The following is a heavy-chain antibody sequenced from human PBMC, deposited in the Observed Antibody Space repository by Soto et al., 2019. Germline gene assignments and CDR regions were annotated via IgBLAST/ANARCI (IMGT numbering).Heavy chain of an antibody. V-gene: IGHV5-10-1*01. CDR3: ARSREYSSGWYGGGYYYYGMDV. CDR1: GYSFTSYW. CDR2: IDPSDSYT. J-gene: IGHJ6*02. Sequence: GESLKISCKGSGYSFTSYWISWVRQMPGKGLEWMGRIDPSDSYTNYSPSFQGHVTISADKSISTAYLQWSSLKASDTAMYYCARSREYSSGWYGGGYYYYGMDVWGQGTTVTVSS. D-gene: IGHD6-19*01.